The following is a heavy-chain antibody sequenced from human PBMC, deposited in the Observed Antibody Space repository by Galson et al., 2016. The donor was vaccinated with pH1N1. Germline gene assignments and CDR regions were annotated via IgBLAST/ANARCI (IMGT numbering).Heavy chain of an antibody. D-gene: IGHD2-21*01. J-gene: IGHJ6*03. CDR2: IFPGDSDT. CDR1: GYSFTSYW. V-gene: IGHV5-51*03. CDR3: ARSPADPGYSYYYMDV. Sequence: QSGAEVKKPGESLKISCKGSGYSFTSYWIGWVRQMPGKGLEWMGIIFPGDSDTRYSPSFQGQVTISADKSISTAYLQWNGLRASDTAMYYCARSPADPGYSYYYMDVWGKGTTVSVSS.